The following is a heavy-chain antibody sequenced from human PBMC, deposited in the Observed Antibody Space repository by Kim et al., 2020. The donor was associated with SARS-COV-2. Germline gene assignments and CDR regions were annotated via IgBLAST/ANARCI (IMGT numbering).Heavy chain of an antibody. J-gene: IGHJ6*02. Sequence: SVKVSCKAFGGPSRSYGLSWVRQAPGQGLEWMGRIIPNGNMTDYAQKFQGRVTITADRMNTFYMELTSLRPQDTAVYYCASEVPPLGPSAMSALRPGAYYYYGMDVWGQGTTVTVSS. CDR2: IIPNGNMT. V-gene: IGHV1-69*04. CDR3: ASEVPPLGPSAMSALRPGAYYYYGMDV. CDR1: GGPSRSYG. D-gene: IGHD3-16*01.